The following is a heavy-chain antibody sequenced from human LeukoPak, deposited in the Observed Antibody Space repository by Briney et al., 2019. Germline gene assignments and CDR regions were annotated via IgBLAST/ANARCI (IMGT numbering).Heavy chain of an antibody. CDR2: IWHDGTNK. V-gene: IGHV3-33*01. D-gene: IGHD5-12*01. Sequence: PGGSLRLSCAASGFTFSTYGMHWVRQAPGKGLEWVAVIWHDGTNKYYADSVKGRFIISRDNSKNTLYLQMNSLRDEDTAVYYCARDRGGYEFFDYWGQGTLVTVSS. CDR3: ARDRGGYEFFDY. J-gene: IGHJ4*02. CDR1: GFTFSTYG.